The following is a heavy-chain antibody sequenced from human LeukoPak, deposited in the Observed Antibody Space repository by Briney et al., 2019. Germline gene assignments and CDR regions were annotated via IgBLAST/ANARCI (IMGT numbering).Heavy chain of an antibody. CDR1: GFTFSSYW. D-gene: IGHD6-19*01. J-gene: IGHJ3*02. CDR2: INTDGSST. V-gene: IGHV3-74*01. CDR3: ARAVAGTRNAFDI. Sequence: GGSLRLSCAASGFTFSSYWMPWVRQAPGKGLVWVSRINTDGSSTNYADFVEGRFTISRDNAKNTLYLQMNSLRAEDTAVYYCARAVAGTRNAFDIWGQGTMVTVSS.